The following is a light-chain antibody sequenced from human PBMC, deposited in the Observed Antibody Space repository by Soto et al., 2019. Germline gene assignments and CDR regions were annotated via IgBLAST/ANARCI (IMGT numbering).Light chain of an antibody. CDR2: DVS. J-gene: IGLJ1*01. CDR1: SSDVGGYNY. Sequence: QSALTQPVSVSGSPGQSITISCTGTSSDVGGYNYVSWYQQHPGKAPKLMIYDVSNWPSGVSNRFSGSKSGNTASLTISGLQAEDEADYYCSSYTNSSPFVFGTGTKLTVL. V-gene: IGLV2-14*01. CDR3: SSYTNSSPFV.